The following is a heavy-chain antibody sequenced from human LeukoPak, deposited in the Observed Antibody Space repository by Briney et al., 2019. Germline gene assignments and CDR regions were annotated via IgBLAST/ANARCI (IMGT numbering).Heavy chain of an antibody. D-gene: IGHD1-26*01. Sequence: SETLSLTCTVSGGSISSYYWGWIRQPPGKGLEWIGYICYSGSTNYNPSLKSRVTISVDTSKNQFSLKLSSVTAADTAVYYCAREVLVGATSWFDPWGQGTLVTVSS. CDR1: GGSISSYY. CDR2: ICYSGST. J-gene: IGHJ5*02. V-gene: IGHV4-59*01. CDR3: AREVLVGATSWFDP.